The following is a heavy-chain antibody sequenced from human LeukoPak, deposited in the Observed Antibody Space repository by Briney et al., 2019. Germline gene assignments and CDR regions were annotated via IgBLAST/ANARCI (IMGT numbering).Heavy chain of an antibody. J-gene: IGHJ6*03. CDR1: SGSISTSNYY. CDR3: ARAFYPGYYSYMAV. V-gene: IGHV4-61*05. D-gene: IGHD3-3*02. Sequence: SETLSLTCTVSSGSISTSNYYWGWVRQPPGKALEWIGNIFYSGSTNYNPSLKSRVTISVDTSKNQFSLKLSSVTAADTAVYYCARAFYPGYYSYMAVWGKGTTVTVSS. CDR2: IFYSGST.